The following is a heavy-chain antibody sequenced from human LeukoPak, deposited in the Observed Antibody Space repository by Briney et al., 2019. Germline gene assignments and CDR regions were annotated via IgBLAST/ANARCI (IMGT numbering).Heavy chain of an antibody. J-gene: IGHJ5*02. D-gene: IGHD3-10*01. CDR1: GGSFSGYY. V-gene: IGHV4-4*07. CDR2: IYTSGST. CDR3: AREYYYGSGSYYKNWFDP. Sequence: SETLSLTCAVYGGSFSGYYWSWIRQPAGKGLEWIGRIYTSGSTNYNPSLKSRVTMSVDTSKNQFSLKLSSVTAADTAVYYCAREYYYGSGSYYKNWFDPWGQGTLVTVSS.